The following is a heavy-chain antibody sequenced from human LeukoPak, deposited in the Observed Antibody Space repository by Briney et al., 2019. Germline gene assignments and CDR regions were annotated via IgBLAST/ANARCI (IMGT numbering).Heavy chain of an antibody. CDR2: ISSSSSYI. V-gene: IGHV3-21*01. CDR3: ARDQTYSNNADY. CDR1: GFTFSSYS. D-gene: IGHD6-13*01. J-gene: IGHJ4*02. Sequence: GGSLRLSCAASGFTFSSYSMNWVRQAPGKGLEWVSSISSSSSYIYYADSVKGRFTISRDNAKNSLYLQMNSLRVEDTAVYYCARDQTYSNNADYWGQGTLVTVSS.